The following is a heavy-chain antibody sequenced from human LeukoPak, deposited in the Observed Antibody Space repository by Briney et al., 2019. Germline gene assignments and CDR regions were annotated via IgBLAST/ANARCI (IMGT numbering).Heavy chain of an antibody. J-gene: IGHJ4*02. V-gene: IGHV3-7*01. D-gene: IGHD2-15*01. CDR3: ARDLRVVEARDY. CDR1: GFTFSSYA. CDR2: IKQDGSVK. Sequence: PGGSLRLSCAASGFTFSSYAMSWVRQAPGKGLEWVANIKQDGSVKFYVDSVKGRFTISRDNAKNSLYLQMNSLRAEDTAVYYCARDLRVVEARDYWGQGTLVTVSS.